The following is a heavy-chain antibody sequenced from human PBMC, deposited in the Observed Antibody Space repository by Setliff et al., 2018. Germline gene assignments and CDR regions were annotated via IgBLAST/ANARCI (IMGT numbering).Heavy chain of an antibody. V-gene: IGHV1-18*04. CDR2: ISAYSGDT. J-gene: IGHJ6*03. D-gene: IGHD6-6*01. CDR3: VREGVDRRSSTDYRYYMDV. CDR1: GNIFTGHF. Sequence: ASVKVSCKASGNIFTGHFLHWVRQAPGQGLEWMGWISAYSGDTIYAQNYQGRVTMTTDTATCRAYMERRSLGSDNTAVYYCVREGVDRRSSTDYRYYMDVGGRGTTVTVSS.